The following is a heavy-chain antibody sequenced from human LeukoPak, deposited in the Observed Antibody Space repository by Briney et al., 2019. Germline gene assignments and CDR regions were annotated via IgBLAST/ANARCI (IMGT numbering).Heavy chain of an antibody. CDR1: GGSISSYY. CDR2: IYYSGST. CDR3: ARQPYYYGSGSYSRFYYFDY. V-gene: IGHV4-59*08. Sequence: SETLSLTCTVSGGSISSYYWSWIRQPPGKGLEWIGYIYYSGSTNYNPSLKSRVTISVDMSKNQFSLKLSSVTAADTAVYYCARQPYYYGSGSYSRFYYFDYRGQGTLVTVSS. J-gene: IGHJ4*02. D-gene: IGHD3-10*01.